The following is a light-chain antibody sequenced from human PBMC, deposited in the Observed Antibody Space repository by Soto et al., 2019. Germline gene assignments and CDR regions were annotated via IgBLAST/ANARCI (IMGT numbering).Light chain of an antibody. V-gene: IGKV1-5*03. CDR2: KAA. CDR1: QIIDGW. Sequence: DIQVTQSPSTLAASVGDRVTITCRATQIIDGWLAWYQQKPGETPKLLMSKAATLESGVPSRFSGSGSGTEFTLTISSLQPDDFAFYYCQKYYGYPTFGQGTKVEIK. CDR3: QKYYGYPT. J-gene: IGKJ1*01.